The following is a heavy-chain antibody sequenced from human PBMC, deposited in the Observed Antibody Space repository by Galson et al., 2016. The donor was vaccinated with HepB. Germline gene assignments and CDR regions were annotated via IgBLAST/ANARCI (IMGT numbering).Heavy chain of an antibody. V-gene: IGHV1-69*01. CDR2: INPLFGTA. CDR3: ARDDESGWYATVEY. Sequence: CQASGGTFSSYAISWVRQAPGQGLEWMGGINPLFGTANYAQKFQGKVTITADESTSTAYMELSSLRAEDTAVYYCARDDESGWYATVEYWGQGTLVTVSS. J-gene: IGHJ4*02. D-gene: IGHD6-19*01. CDR1: GGTFSSYA.